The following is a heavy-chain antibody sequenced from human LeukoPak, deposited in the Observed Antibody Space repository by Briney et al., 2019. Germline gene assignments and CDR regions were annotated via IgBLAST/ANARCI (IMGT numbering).Heavy chain of an antibody. J-gene: IGHJ4*02. CDR1: GFTFSSYA. CDR3: AKGVTGTYYDFWSGNYYFDY. Sequence: PGGSLRLSCAASGFTFSSYAMSWVRQAPGKGLEWVSAISGSGGSTYYADSVKGRFTISRDNSKNTLYLQMNSLRAEDTAVYYCAKGVTGTYYDFWSGNYYFDYWGQGTLVTVSS. D-gene: IGHD3-3*01. V-gene: IGHV3-23*01. CDR2: ISGSGGST.